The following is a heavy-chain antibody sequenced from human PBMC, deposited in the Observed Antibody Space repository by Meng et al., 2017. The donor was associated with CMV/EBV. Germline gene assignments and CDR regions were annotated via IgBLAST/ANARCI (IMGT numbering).Heavy chain of an antibody. CDR1: GFTFSSYA. CDR3: ARDHFRGGYDLTFDY. CDR2: ISYDGSNK. V-gene: IGHV3-30*04. D-gene: IGHD5-12*01. J-gene: IGHJ4*02. Sequence: GGSLRLSCAASGFTFSSYAMHWVRQAPGKGLEWVAVISYDGSNKYYADSVKGRFTISRDNSKNTLYLQMNSLRAEDTAVYYCARDHFRGGYDLTFDYWGQGTLVTVSS.